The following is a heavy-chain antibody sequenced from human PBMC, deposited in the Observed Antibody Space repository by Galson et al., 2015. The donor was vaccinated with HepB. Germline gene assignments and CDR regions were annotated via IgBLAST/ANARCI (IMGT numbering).Heavy chain of an antibody. Sequence: SLRLSCAASGFTFSSYSMNWVRQAPGKGLEWVSYISSSSSTIYYADSVKGRFTISRDNAKNSLYLQMNSLRDEDTAVYYCAAQDIVVVPAAGGYYYYYYGMDVWGQGTTVTVSS. D-gene: IGHD2-2*01. CDR3: AAQDIVVVPAAGGYYYYYYGMDV. CDR1: GFTFSSYS. J-gene: IGHJ6*02. V-gene: IGHV3-48*02. CDR2: ISSSSSTI.